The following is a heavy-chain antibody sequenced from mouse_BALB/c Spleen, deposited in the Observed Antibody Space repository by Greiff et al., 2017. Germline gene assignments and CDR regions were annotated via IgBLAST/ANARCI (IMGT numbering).Heavy chain of an antibody. V-gene: IGHV1-63*02. CDR3: RRNAMDY. CDR2: IYPGGGYT. J-gene: IGHJ4*01. CDR1: GYTFTNYW. Sequence: VKLMESGAELVRPGISVKISCKASGYTFTNYWLGWVKQRPGHGLEWIGDIYPGGGYTNYNEKFKGKATLTADTSSSTAYMQLSSLTSEDSAVYFCRRNAMDYWGQGTSVTVSS.